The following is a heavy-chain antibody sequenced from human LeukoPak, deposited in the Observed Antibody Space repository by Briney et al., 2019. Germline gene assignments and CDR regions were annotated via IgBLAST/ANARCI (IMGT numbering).Heavy chain of an antibody. D-gene: IGHD3-22*01. J-gene: IGHJ4*02. Sequence: ASVKVSCKASGGTFSSYAISWVRQAPGQALEWMGGIIPIFGTASYAQKFQGRVTITADESTSTAYMELSSLRSEDTAVYYCARDPLSSRGEGIYSSGYYWGYYFDYWGQGTLVTVSS. CDR3: ARDPLSSRGEGIYSSGYYWGYYFDY. CDR1: GGTFSSYA. V-gene: IGHV1-69*13. CDR2: IIPIFGTA.